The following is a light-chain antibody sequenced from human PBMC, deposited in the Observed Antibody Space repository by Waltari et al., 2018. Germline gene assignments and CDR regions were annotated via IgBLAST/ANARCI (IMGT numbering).Light chain of an antibody. CDR3: QSFDNMLSGGVV. CDR1: TPNHGAGPD. V-gene: IGLV1-40*01. Sequence: QSVLTQPPSVSGTPGQRVTISCSGSTPNHGAGPDVPGYQHLPGTAPKLLIYGNNNRPSGVPDRFSGSKSGTSASLAITGLQADDEADYFCQSFDNMLSGGVVFGGGTKLAVL. CDR2: GNN. J-gene: IGLJ2*01.